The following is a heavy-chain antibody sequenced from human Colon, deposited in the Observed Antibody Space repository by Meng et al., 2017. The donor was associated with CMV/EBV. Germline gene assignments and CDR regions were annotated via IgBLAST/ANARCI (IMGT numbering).Heavy chain of an antibody. D-gene: IGHD3-3*01. V-gene: IGHV4-4*02. CDR3: ATARSGCSSGSCFLEN. J-gene: IGHJ4*02. CDR2: MFHSGDT. Sequence: GVSSSSGKWWNWVRQSPGKGLEWIGGMFHSGDTNYNPSLRSRMSISLDRSKNQVSLILSSVTAADSAVYYCATARSGCSSGSCFLENWGRGTLVTVSS. CDR1: GVSSSSGKW.